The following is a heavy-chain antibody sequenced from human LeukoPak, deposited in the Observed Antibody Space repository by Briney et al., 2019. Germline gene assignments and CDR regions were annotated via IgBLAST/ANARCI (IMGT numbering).Heavy chain of an antibody. J-gene: IGHJ4*02. Sequence: GGSLRLSCTASGFTFGDYAMSWFRQAPGKGLEWVGFIRSKAYGGTTEYAASVKGRFTISRDDSKSIAYLQTNSLKTEDTAVYYCTRGRYDILTGYYDWGQGTLVTVSS. CDR1: GFTFGDYA. V-gene: IGHV3-49*03. CDR2: IRSKAYGGTT. CDR3: TRGRYDILTGYYD. D-gene: IGHD3-9*01.